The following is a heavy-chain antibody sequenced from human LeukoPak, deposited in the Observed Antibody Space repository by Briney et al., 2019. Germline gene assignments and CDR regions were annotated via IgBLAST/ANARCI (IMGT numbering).Heavy chain of an antibody. J-gene: IGHJ4*02. D-gene: IGHD6-19*01. V-gene: IGHV1-69*04. Sequence: SVKVSCKASGYTFAHYGISWVRQAPGQGLEWMGRIIPILGIANYAQKFQGRVTITADKSTSTAYMELSSLRSEDTAVYYCARGFEIAVAGTDWGQGTLVTVSS. CDR1: GYTFAHYG. CDR3: ARGFEIAVAGTD. CDR2: IIPILGIA.